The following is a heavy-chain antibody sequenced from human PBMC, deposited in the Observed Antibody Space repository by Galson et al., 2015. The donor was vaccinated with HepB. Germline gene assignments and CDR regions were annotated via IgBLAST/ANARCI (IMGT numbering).Heavy chain of an antibody. D-gene: IGHD1-14*01. Sequence: SLRLSCAASGFTFSSYAMNWVRQAPGKGLEWVSFISGRDGSAYYADSVKGRFTISRDDSTNTLFLEMNSLRDGDTALYYCARDSLGRGPDLDNGGQGTLVT. J-gene: IGHJ4*02. V-gene: IGHV3-23*01. CDR1: GFTFSSYA. CDR3: ARDSLGRGPDLDN. CDR2: ISGRDGSA.